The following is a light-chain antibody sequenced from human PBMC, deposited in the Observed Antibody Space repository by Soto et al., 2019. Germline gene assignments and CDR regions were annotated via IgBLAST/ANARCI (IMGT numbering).Light chain of an antibody. V-gene: IGKV1-39*01. CDR1: QSISSS. Sequence: DIQMTQSPSSLSASVGDRVTITCRASQSISSSLNWYQQKPGKAPKLLIYAASSLQSGVPSRFSGSGSGTDFTLTISSLQPEDFATFYCQQSYKTPHTFGQGTKLEIK. CDR3: QQSYKTPHT. CDR2: AAS. J-gene: IGKJ2*01.